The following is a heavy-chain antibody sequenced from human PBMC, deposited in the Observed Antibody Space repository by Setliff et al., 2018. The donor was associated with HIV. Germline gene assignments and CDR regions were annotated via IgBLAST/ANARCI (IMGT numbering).Heavy chain of an antibody. D-gene: IGHD3-16*01. J-gene: IGHJ4*02. CDR3: ATERWLYQNFDS. V-gene: IGHV4-4*07. CDR1: GGSISSYY. CDR2: IYTSGST. Sequence: PSETLSLTCTVSGGSISSYYWSWIRQPAGKGLEWIGRIYTSGSTDYNPSLKSRLTISVDTPKNQFSLKLSSVTATDTAIYYCATERWLYQNFDSWGQGTQVTVSS.